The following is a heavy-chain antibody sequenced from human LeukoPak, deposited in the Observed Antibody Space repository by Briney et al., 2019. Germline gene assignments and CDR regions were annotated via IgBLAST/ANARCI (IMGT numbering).Heavy chain of an antibody. CDR3: TASDHLYCSSSSCHFDY. J-gene: IGHJ4*02. Sequence: GGSLRLSCAASGFTFINAWMAWVRQAPGKGLEWVGRIKAKPHGGTTDYAAPVKGRFTISRDDSKNTLYLQMNSLKTEDTAVYYCTASDHLYCSSSSCHFDYWGQGTLVTVAS. CDR1: GFTFINAW. CDR2: IKAKPHGGTT. V-gene: IGHV3-15*01. D-gene: IGHD2-2*01.